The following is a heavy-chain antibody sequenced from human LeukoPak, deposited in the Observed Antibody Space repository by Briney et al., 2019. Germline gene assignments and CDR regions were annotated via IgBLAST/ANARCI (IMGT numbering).Heavy chain of an antibody. J-gene: IGHJ4*02. CDR1: GFTFSSYA. V-gene: IGHV3-30-3*01. Sequence: PGRSLRLSCAASGFTFSSYAMHWVRQAPGKGLEWVAVISYDGSNKYYADSVKGRSTISRDNSKNTLYLQMNSLRAEDTAVYYCARDVDPSSGIALDYWGQGTLVTVSS. CDR2: ISYDGSNK. D-gene: IGHD3-22*01. CDR3: ARDVDPSSGIALDY.